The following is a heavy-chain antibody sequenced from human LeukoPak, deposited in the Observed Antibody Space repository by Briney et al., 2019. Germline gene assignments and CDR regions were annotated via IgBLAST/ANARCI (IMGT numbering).Heavy chain of an antibody. CDR3: ARPLVGSGSYAGLYYSDY. CDR2: INHSGST. D-gene: IGHD3-10*01. CDR1: GGSFSGYY. V-gene: IGHV4-34*01. Sequence: SETLSLTCAVYGGSFSGYYWSWIRQPPGKGLEWIGEINHSGSTNYNPSLKSRVTISVDTSKNQFSLKLSSVTAADTAVYYCARPLVGSGSYAGLYYSDYWGQGTLVTVSS. J-gene: IGHJ4*02.